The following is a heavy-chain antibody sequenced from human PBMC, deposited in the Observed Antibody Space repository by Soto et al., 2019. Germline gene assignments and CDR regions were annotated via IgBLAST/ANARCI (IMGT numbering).Heavy chain of an antibody. CDR1: GGSISSYY. J-gene: IGHJ4*02. Sequence: SETLSLTCTVSGGSISSYYWSWIRQPPGKGLEWIGYIYYSGSTNYNPSLKSRVTISVDTSKNQFSLKLSSVTAADTAVYYCARGSEWLIAYFDYWGQGTLVTVSS. CDR2: IYYSGST. CDR3: ARGSEWLIAYFDY. D-gene: IGHD3-3*01. V-gene: IGHV4-59*01.